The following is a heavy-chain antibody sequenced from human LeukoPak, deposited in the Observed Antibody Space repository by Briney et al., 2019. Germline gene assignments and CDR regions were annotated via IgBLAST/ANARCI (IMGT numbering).Heavy chain of an antibody. V-gene: IGHV3-66*01. Sequence: GGSLRLSCAASGFTFSDYYMSWVRQAPGKGLEWVSVIYSGGSTYYADSVKGRFTISRDNSKNTLYLQMNSLRAEDTAVYYCAREPMTTVATDYWGQGTLVTVSS. J-gene: IGHJ4*02. CDR1: GFTFSDYY. CDR2: IYSGGST. CDR3: AREPMTTVATDY. D-gene: IGHD4-11*01.